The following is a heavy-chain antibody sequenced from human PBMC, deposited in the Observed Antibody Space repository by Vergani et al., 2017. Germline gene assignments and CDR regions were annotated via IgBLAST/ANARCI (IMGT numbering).Heavy chain of an antibody. J-gene: IGHJ6*02. V-gene: IGHV4-30-4*01. CDR1: GGSISSGDYY. Sequence: QVQLQESGPGLVKPSQTLSLTCTVSGGSISSGDYYWSWIRQPPGKGLEWIGYIYYSGSTNYNPSLKSRVTISVDTSKNQFSLKLSSVTAADTAVYYCARSFGFGEYYYYGMDVWGQGTTVTVSS. CDR3: ARSFGFGEYYYYGMDV. CDR2: IYYSGST. D-gene: IGHD3-10*01.